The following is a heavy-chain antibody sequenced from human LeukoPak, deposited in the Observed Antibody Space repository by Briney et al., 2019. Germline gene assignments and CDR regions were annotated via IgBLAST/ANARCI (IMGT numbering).Heavy chain of an antibody. CDR3: ARGGYSGTYYFDY. CDR2: VWYDGSNI. Sequence: PGGSLRLSCAASGFTFSTYGMHWVRQAPGKGLEWVAVVWYDGSNIHYVDSVKGRFTISRDNSKSTLYLQMNSLTAEDTAVYYCARGGYSGTYYFDYWSQGTLVTVSS. CDR1: GFTFSTYG. D-gene: IGHD1-26*01. J-gene: IGHJ4*02. V-gene: IGHV3-33*01.